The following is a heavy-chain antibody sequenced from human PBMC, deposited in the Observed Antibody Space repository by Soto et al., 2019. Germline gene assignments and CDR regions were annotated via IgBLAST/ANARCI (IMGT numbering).Heavy chain of an antibody. J-gene: IGHJ4*02. CDR1: GGSISSSNW. CDR3: ARGHGGMGRGPVDY. CDR2: IYHSGST. D-gene: IGHD3-10*01. Sequence: QVQLQESGPGLVKPSGTLSLTCAVSGGSISSSNWWSWVRQPPGKGLVWIGEIYHSGSTNYNPSLKIRVTISVDQSKNQFSLKLGSVTAADTAVYYCARGHGGMGRGPVDYWGQGTLVTVAS. V-gene: IGHV4-4*02.